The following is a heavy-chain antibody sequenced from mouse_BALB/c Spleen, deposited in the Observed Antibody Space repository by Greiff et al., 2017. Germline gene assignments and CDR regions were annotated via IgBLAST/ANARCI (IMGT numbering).Heavy chain of an antibody. CDR3: ANWDY. Sequence: LVESGASVKISCKATGYTFSSYWIEWVKQRPGHGLEWIGEILPGSGSTNYNEKFKGKATFTADTSSNTAYMQLSSLTSEDSAVYYCANWDYWGQGTTLTVSS. J-gene: IGHJ2*01. CDR1: GYTFSSYW. V-gene: IGHV1-9*01. D-gene: IGHD4-1*01. CDR2: ILPGSGST.